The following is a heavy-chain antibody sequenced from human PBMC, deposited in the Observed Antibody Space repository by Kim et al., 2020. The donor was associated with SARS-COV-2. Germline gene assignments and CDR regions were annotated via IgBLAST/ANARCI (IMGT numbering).Heavy chain of an antibody. D-gene: IGHD3-22*01. Sequence: GGSLRLSCEASGFIFINYAMSWVRQAPGKGLEWVSGITSSGGGTNYADSVKGRFTISRDNSKNTLYLQMNSLRAEDTAVYYCAKLHYSSGYFFGGWGQGSLVTVSS. V-gene: IGHV3-23*01. CDR2: ITSSGGGT. CDR3: AKLHYSSGYFFGG. J-gene: IGHJ4*02. CDR1: GFIFINYA.